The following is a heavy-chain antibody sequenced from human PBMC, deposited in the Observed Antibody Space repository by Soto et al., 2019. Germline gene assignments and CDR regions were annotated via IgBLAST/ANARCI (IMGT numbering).Heavy chain of an antibody. J-gene: IGHJ6*02. CDR3: AKDLPNQLWIQRWQYYYYYGMDV. Sequence: LGGSLGLSCAASGFTFSSYGMHWVRQAPGKGLEWVAVISYDGSNKYYADSVKGRFTISRDNSKNTLYLQMNSLRAEDTAVYYCAKDLPNQLWIQRWQYYYYYGMDVWGQGTTVTVSS. CDR1: GFTFSSYG. D-gene: IGHD5-18*01. V-gene: IGHV3-30*18. CDR2: ISYDGSNK.